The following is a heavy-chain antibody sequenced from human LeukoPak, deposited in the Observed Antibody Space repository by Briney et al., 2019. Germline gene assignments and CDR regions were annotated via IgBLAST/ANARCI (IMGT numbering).Heavy chain of an antibody. V-gene: IGHV1-46*01. CDR2: INPSGGST. CDR3: ARGGYDPFDY. Sequence: GASVKVSCKASGYTFTSYYMHWVRQAPGQGLEWMGVINPSGGSTSYAQKFQGRVTMTRDMSTSTVYMELRSLRSDDTAVYYCARGGYDPFDYWGQGTLVTVSS. J-gene: IGHJ4*02. D-gene: IGHD5-12*01. CDR1: GYTFTSYY.